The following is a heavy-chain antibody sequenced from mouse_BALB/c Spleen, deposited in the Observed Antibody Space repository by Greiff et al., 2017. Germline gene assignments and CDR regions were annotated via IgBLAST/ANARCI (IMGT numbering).Heavy chain of an antibody. Sequence: QVQLQQSGAELVKPGASVKLSCKASGYTFTSYYMYWVKQRPGQGLEWIGEINPSNGGTNFNEKFKSKATLTVDKSSSTAYMQLSSLTSEDSAVYYCTRSLYYGNFWFAYWGQGTLVTVSA. J-gene: IGHJ3*01. CDR2: INPSNGGT. V-gene: IGHV1S81*02. CDR3: TRSLYYGNFWFAY. CDR1: GYTFTSYY. D-gene: IGHD2-1*01.